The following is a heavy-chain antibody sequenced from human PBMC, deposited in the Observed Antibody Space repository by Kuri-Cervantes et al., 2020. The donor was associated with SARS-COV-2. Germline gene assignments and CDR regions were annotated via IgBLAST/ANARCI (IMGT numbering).Heavy chain of an antibody. Sequence: SGPTLVKPTQTLTLTCTFSGFSLSTSGMCVSWIRQPPGKALEWLALIDWDDDKYYSTSLKTRLTISKDTSKNQVVLTMTNMDPVDTATYYCATSPKVGIAAAGTYFDYWAREPWSPSPQ. CDR3: ATSPKVGIAAAGTYFDY. CDR1: GFSLSTSGMC. D-gene: IGHD6-13*01. V-gene: IGHV2-70*01. CDR2: IDWDDDK. J-gene: IGHJ4*02.